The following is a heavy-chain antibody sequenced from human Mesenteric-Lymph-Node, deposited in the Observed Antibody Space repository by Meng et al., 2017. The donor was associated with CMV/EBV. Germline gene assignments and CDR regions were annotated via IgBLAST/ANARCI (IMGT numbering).Heavy chain of an antibody. CDR3: SRASYYYDSSGYYYYFDY. Sequence: GSLRLSCTVSGGSISSYYWSCIRQPPGKGLEWIGYIYYSGSTNYNPALKSRVTISVDTSTTQFSLKLSSVTAADTAVYYCSRASYYYDSSGYYYYFDYWGQGTLVTVSS. D-gene: IGHD3-22*01. CDR2: IYYSGST. CDR1: GGSISSYY. V-gene: IGHV4-59*01. J-gene: IGHJ4*02.